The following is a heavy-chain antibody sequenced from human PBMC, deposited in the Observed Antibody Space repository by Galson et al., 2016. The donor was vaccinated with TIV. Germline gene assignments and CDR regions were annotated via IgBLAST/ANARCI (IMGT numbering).Heavy chain of an antibody. J-gene: IGHJ6*03. Sequence: SGATIYYADSVKGRFTISRDNAKKSLSLQMNSLRAEDTAVYYCARVAVTGFYYYYMDVWGKGTTVTVSS. CDR2: SGATI. D-gene: IGHD4-17*01. CDR3: ARVAVTGFYYYYMDV. V-gene: IGHV3-48*03.